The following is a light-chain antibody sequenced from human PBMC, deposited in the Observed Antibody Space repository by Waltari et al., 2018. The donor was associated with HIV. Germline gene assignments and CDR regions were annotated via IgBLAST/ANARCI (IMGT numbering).Light chain of an antibody. J-gene: IGLJ2*01. Sequence: QSALTQPASVSGSPGQSVTISCTGPTINYDSVSWYQQHPAKAPKLIIFEGTYRPSGISNRVSASKSGNTASLTISGLQAEDEAHYYCSSYAASGSVIFVGGTNLTVL. CDR3: SSYAASGSVI. CDR1: TINYDS. CDR2: EGT. V-gene: IGLV2-14*03.